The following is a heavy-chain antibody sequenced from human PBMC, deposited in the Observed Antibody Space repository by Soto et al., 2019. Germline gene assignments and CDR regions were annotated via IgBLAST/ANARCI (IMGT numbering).Heavy chain of an antibody. CDR2: INSEGSST. J-gene: IGHJ6*03. CDR1: GFTFSSNW. V-gene: IGHV3-74*01. Sequence: EVQLEESGGGLVQPGGSLRLSCVASGFTFSSNWGHWVRQAPGKGLVWVARINSEGSSTTYADSVKGRFTISRDNAKNTLFLQMNSLRAEDTAVYYCARSLPYYYYYYYMDVWGKGTTVTVSS. CDR3: ARSLPYYYYYYYMDV.